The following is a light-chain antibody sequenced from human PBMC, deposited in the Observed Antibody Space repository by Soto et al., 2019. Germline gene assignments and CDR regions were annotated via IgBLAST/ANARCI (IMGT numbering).Light chain of an antibody. V-gene: IGLV1-40*01. CDR1: SSNIGAGYD. CDR2: GNS. Sequence: QSVLTQPPSVSGAPGQRVTISCTGSSSNIGAGYDVHWYQQLPGTAPKLLLYGNSNRPSGVPDRFSGSKSGTSASLAITGLQAEDEADYYCQSYDSSLSGSYVFGTGTKV. J-gene: IGLJ1*01. CDR3: QSYDSSLSGSYV.